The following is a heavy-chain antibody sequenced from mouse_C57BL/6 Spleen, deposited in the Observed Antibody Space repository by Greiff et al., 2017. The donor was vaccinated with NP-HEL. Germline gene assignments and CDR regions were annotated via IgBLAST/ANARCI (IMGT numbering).Heavy chain of an antibody. CDR2: IDPENGDT. D-gene: IGHD1-1*01. V-gene: IGHV14-4*01. Sequence: VQLQQSGAELVRPGASVKLSCTASGFNIKDDYMHWVKQRPEQGLEWIGWIDPENGDTEYASKFQGKATITADTSSNTAYLQLSSLTSEDTAVYYCTTKYYGSSHLGAMDYWGQGTSVTVSS. CDR3: TTKYYGSSHLGAMDY. CDR1: GFNIKDDY. J-gene: IGHJ4*01.